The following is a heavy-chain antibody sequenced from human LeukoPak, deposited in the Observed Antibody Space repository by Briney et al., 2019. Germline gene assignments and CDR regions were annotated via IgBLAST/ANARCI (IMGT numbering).Heavy chain of an antibody. D-gene: IGHD3-10*01. CDR1: GFTFSNYW. CDR2: INNDGSTT. Sequence: QTGGSLRLSCAASGFTFSNYWMHWVRQTPGKGLVWVSRINNDGSTTSYADSVKGRFTISRDNAKNTLYLQMNSLRAEDTAVYYCAKDLSWFGELSEEPNWFDPWGQGTLVTVSS. V-gene: IGHV3-74*01. CDR3: AKDLSWFGELSEEPNWFDP. J-gene: IGHJ5*02.